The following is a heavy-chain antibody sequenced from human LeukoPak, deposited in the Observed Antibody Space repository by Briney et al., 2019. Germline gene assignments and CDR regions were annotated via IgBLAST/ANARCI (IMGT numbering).Heavy chain of an antibody. CDR1: GYTFTSYG. D-gene: IGHD3-10*01. J-gene: IGHJ3*02. Sequence: GASVKVSCKASGYTFTSYGISWVRQAPGQGLEWMGWISAYNGNTNYAQKLQGRVTMTTDTSTSTAYMELRSLRSDDTAVYYCARGKFGELATSHDAFDIWGQGTMVTVSS. CDR3: ARGKFGELATSHDAFDI. CDR2: ISAYNGNT. V-gene: IGHV1-18*01.